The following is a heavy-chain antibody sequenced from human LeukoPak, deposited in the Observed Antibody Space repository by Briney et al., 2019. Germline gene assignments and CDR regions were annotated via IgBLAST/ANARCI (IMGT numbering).Heavy chain of an antibody. CDR2: IYYSGST. J-gene: IGHJ5*02. V-gene: IGHV4-59*01. CDR1: GGSISSYY. D-gene: IGHD4-11*01. CDR3: ARVLPPYTDSRWFDP. Sequence: SETLSLTCTVSGGSISSYYWSWIRQPPGKGLEWIGYIYYSGSTNYNPSLKSRVTISIDTSKKQFSLKLSSVTAADTAVYYCARVLPPYTDSRWFDPWGQGTLVTVSS.